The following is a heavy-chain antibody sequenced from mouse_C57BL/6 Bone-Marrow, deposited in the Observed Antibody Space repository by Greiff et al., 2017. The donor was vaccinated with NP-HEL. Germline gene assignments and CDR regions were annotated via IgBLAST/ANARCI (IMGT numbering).Heavy chain of an antibody. CDR2: ISDGGSYT. V-gene: IGHV5-4*01. CDR3: ARDWDYGEEDY. CDR1: GFTFSSYA. D-gene: IGHD2-4*01. J-gene: IGHJ4*01. Sequence: DVMLVESGGGLVKPGGSLKLSCAASGFTFSSYAMSWVRQTPEKRLEWVAAISDGGSYTYYPANVKGRFTISRDYAKNHLYLQMSPLQTEDPALYYCARDWDYGEEDYWGQGTSVTVSS.